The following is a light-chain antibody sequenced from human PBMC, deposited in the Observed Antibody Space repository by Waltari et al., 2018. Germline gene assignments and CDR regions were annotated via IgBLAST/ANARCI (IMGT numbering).Light chain of an antibody. CDR2: GVA. Sequence: HSALTQPASVSGSPGQSITIPCTGTSSDVGGFPSVSWYQQHPGKVPKLVIYGVADRPSGISNRFSGSKSGNTASLTISGLQAEDEADYYCCSYTTSDTYVFGTGTKVIVL. CDR1: SSDVGGFPS. V-gene: IGLV2-14*03. J-gene: IGLJ1*01. CDR3: CSYTTSDTYV.